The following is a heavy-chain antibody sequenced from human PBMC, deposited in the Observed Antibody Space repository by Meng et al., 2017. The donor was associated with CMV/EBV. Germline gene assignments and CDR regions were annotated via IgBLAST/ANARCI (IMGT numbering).Heavy chain of an antibody. Sequence: GESLKISCAASGFTFSSYAMHWVRQAPGKGLEWVAVISYDGSNKYYADSVKGRFTISRDNSKNTLYLQMNSLRAEDTAVYYCARERLLRWGGAFALWCQGTMVTVSS. CDR2: ISYDGSNK. CDR1: GFTFSSYA. CDR3: ARERLLRWGGAFAL. J-gene: IGHJ3*01. V-gene: IGHV3-30-3*01. D-gene: IGHD2-21*01.